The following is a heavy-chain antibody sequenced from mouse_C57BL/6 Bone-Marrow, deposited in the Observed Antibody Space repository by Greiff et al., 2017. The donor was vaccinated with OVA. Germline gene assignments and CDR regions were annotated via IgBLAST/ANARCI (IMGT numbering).Heavy chain of an antibody. D-gene: IGHD2-4*01. J-gene: IGHJ3*01. CDR2: IDPENGDT. V-gene: IGHV14-4*01. Sequence: EVQLQQSGAELVRPGASVKLSCTASGFNIKDDYMHWVKQRPEQGLEWIGWIDPENGDTEYASKFQGKATITADTSSNTAYLQLSSLTSEDTAGYYCTTLGDYDEGAWFAYWGQGTLVTVSA. CDR3: TTLGDYDEGAWFAY. CDR1: GFNIKDDY.